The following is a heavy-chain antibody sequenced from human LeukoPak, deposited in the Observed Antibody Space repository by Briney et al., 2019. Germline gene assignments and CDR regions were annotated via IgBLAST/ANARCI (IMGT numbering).Heavy chain of an antibody. CDR1: GFTFSSFA. Sequence: GGSLRLSCAASGFTFSSFAMSWVRQASGKGLEYVSTITSSGRSTYYADSVKGRFTVSRDNSKNTLYLQMNILRAEDTAVYYCARDSFSWYYWGQGALVTVSS. D-gene: IGHD6-13*01. CDR2: ITSSGRST. V-gene: IGHV3-23*01. CDR3: ARDSFSWYY. J-gene: IGHJ1*01.